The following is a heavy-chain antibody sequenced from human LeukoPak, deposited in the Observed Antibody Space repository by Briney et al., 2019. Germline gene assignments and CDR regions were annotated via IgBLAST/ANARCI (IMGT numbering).Heavy chain of an antibody. Sequence: GASVKVSCKASGGTFSSYAISWVRQAPGQGLEWMGGIIPIFGTANYAQKFQGSVTITADESTSTAYMELSSLRSEDTAVYYCARDRIVGATSQFDYWGQGTLVTVSS. D-gene: IGHD1-26*01. V-gene: IGHV1-69*13. CDR2: IIPIFGTA. CDR1: GGTFSSYA. CDR3: ARDRIVGATSQFDY. J-gene: IGHJ4*02.